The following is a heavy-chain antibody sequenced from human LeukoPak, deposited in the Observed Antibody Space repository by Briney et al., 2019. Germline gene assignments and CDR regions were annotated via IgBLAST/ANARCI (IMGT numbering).Heavy chain of an antibody. CDR3: ARDKVRAAAGLFDY. D-gene: IGHD6-13*01. J-gene: IGHJ4*02. CDR2: FDPEDGET. V-gene: IGHV1-24*01. Sequence: ASVKVSCKVSGYTLTELSMHWVRQAPGKGLEWMGGFDPEDGETIYAQKFQGRVTMTEDTSTSTAYMEPRSLRSGDTAVYYCARDKVRAAAGLFDYWGQGTLITVSS. CDR1: GYTLTELS.